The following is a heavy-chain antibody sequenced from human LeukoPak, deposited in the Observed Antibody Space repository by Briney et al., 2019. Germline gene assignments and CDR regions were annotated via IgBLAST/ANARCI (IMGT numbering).Heavy chain of an antibody. CDR3: ARDFGDWRTDY. D-gene: IGHD2-21*02. V-gene: IGHV4-39*07. Sequence: PSETLSLTCSVSGGSISSRTHYWAWIRQPPGKGLEWIGSINYSGKLTYNPSLKSRVTVSIDTSKNQFSLTLSSVTAADMAVYYCARDFGDWRTDYWGQGTLVTVSS. J-gene: IGHJ4*02. CDR2: INYSGKL. CDR1: GGSISSRTHY.